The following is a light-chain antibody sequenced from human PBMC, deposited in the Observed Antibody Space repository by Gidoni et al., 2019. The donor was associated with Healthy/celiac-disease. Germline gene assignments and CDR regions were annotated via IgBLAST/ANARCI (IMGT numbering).Light chain of an antibody. V-gene: IGKV3-15*01. CDR2: GAS. J-gene: IGKJ1*01. Sequence: EIVMTQSPATLSVSPGERATLSCRASQSVSSLLIYGASTRATGIPARFSGSGSGTEFTLTISSLQSEDFAVYYCQQYNNWPPWTFGQGTKVEIK. CDR3: QQYNNWPPWT. CDR1: QSVSS.